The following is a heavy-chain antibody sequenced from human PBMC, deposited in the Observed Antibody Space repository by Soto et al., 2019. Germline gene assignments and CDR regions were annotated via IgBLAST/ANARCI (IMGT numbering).Heavy chain of an antibody. J-gene: IGHJ6*02. CDR2: IYYSGSS. CDR3: ARISRDHTPPCFAMDV. Sequence: QVQLQESGPGLVKPSQTLSLTCTVSGGSISSGGYYWSWISQHPGKGLEWIGYIYYSGSSYYNPSIKSRVTIFVDTSKNPFSLTLSSVTAADTAVYYCARISRDHTPPCFAMDVWGQGTTVTVAS. V-gene: IGHV4-31*03. CDR1: GGSISSGGYY. D-gene: IGHD2-15*01.